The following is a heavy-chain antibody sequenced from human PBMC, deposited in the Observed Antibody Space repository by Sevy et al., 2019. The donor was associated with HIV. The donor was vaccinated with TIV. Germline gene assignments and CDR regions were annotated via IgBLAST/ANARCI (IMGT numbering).Heavy chain of an antibody. CDR2: IYHTGNT. V-gene: IGHV4-30-2*01. CDR3: ARDGGTMTTPGSFDI. J-gene: IGHJ3*02. D-gene: IGHD4-17*01. CDR1: GVSISSGAYS. Sequence: SETLSLTCAVSGVSISSGAYSWNWIRQPPGKGLEWIGYIYHTGNTYSNPSLKSRITISLDRSKNQFSLRLSSVTAADTAVYFCARDGGTMTTPGSFDIWGQGTMVTVSS.